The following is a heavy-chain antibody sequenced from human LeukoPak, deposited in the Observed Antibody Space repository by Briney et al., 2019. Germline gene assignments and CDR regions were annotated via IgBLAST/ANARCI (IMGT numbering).Heavy chain of an antibody. CDR3: AKDLWGWSAMDV. D-gene: IGHD6-19*01. Sequence: GGSLRISCAASGFTFIGSAMCWVRQAPGKGLEWVSGFGGDGKTYYAGSVNGRFTISRDDSNNMLYLQMNRLRDEDTALYYCAKDLWGWSAMDVWGQGTTVTVSS. J-gene: IGHJ6*02. CDR1: GFTFIGSA. CDR2: FGGDGKT. V-gene: IGHV3-23*01.